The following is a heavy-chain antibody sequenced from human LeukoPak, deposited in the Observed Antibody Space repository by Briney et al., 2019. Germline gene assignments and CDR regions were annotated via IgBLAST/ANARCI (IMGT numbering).Heavy chain of an antibody. Sequence: GGSLRLSCAASGFTFSSYDMHWVRQATGKGLEWVSAIGTAGDTYYPGSVKGRFTISRENAKNSLYLQMNSLRAGDTAVYYCARVRKYSGYYSCYFDLWGRGTLVTVSS. J-gene: IGHJ2*01. V-gene: IGHV3-13*01. CDR1: GFTFSSYD. CDR3: ARVRKYSGYYSCYFDL. CDR2: IGTAGDT. D-gene: IGHD5-12*01.